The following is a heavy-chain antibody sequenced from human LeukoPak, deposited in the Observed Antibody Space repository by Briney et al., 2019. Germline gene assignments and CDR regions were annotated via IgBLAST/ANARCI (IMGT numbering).Heavy chain of an antibody. CDR3: ARHFYDRDFDY. V-gene: IGHV4-59*08. Sequence: SETLSLTCTVSGGSISRYYWSWLRQPPGKGLEWIGHIYYSGSTNYNPSLKSRVTISLDTSKNQFSLKLSSVTAADTAVYYCARHFYDRDFDYWGQGSLVTVSS. CDR1: GGSISRYY. D-gene: IGHD3-22*01. J-gene: IGHJ4*02. CDR2: IYYSGST.